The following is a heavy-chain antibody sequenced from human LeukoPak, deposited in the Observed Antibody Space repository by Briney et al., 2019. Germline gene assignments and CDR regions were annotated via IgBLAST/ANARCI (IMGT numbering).Heavy chain of an antibody. CDR1: KFAFSSYA. V-gene: IGHV3-48*04. Sequence: GGSLRLSCAASKFAFSSYAMSWVRQAPGKGLEWVSYISSSGSAIFYADSVKGRFIISRDNTKNSLYLQMNSLRAEDTAVYYCARDSRRVGATGGSDYWGQGTLVTVSS. D-gene: IGHD1-26*01. CDR2: ISSSGSAI. CDR3: ARDSRRVGATGGSDY. J-gene: IGHJ4*02.